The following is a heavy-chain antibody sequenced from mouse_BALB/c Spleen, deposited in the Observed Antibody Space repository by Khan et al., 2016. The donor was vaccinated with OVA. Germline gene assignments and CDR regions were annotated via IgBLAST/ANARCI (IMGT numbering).Heavy chain of an antibody. J-gene: IGHJ4*01. V-gene: IGHV5-6-5*01. CDR2: ISSGGRT. CDR1: GFTFSSYA. CDR3: ARLYAMDY. Sequence: EVQLVESGGGLVKPGGSLKLSCAASGFTFSSYAMSWVRQTPEKRLEWVASISSGGRTYYPDSVKGRFTISRDNARNILYLQMSSLRSEDTAMYYCARLYAMDYWGQGTSVTVSS.